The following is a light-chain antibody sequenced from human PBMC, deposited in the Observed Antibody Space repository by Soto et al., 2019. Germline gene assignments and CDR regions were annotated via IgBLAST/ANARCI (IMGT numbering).Light chain of an antibody. V-gene: IGLV1-40*01. CDR1: SSNIGAGYD. CDR2: GNS. CDR3: QSYDSSLSAV. Sequence: QSVLTQPPSVSGAPGQRVTISCTGSSSNIGAGYDVHWYQQLPGTAPKLLIYGNSNRPSGVPDRFSVSNSGTSASLAITGLQAEDEADYYCQSYDSSLSAVFGGGTKVTVL. J-gene: IGLJ2*01.